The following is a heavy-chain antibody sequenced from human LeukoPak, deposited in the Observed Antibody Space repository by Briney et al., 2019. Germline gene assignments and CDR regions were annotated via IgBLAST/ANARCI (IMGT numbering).Heavy chain of an antibody. Sequence: SETLSLTCTVSGGSISSSSYYWGWIRQPPGKGLEWIGSIYYSGKTYYNPSLKSRVTISVDTSKNQFSLRLSSVSAADTAVYYCARLLRYCYDSSGYYDYWGQGTLVTVSS. J-gene: IGHJ4*02. D-gene: IGHD3-22*01. V-gene: IGHV4-39*01. CDR3: ARLLRYCYDSSGYYDY. CDR1: GGSISSSSYY. CDR2: IYYSGKT.